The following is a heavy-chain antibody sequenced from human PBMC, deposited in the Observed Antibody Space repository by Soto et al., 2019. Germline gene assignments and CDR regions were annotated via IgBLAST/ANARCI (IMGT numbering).Heavy chain of an antibody. CDR3: ARHSPDFDWLSQFDY. D-gene: IGHD3-9*01. CDR1: GGSISSYY. CDR2: IYYSGST. J-gene: IGHJ4*02. V-gene: IGHV4-59*01. Sequence: SLTCTVSGGSISSYYWSWIRQPPGKGLEWIGYIYYSGSTNYNPSLKSRVTISVDTSKNQFSLKLSSVTAADTAVYYCARHSPDFDWLSQFDYWGQGTLVTVSS.